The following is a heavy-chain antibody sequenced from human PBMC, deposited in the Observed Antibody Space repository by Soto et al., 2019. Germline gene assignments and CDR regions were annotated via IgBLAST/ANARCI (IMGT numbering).Heavy chain of an antibody. D-gene: IGHD1-26*01. J-gene: IGHJ4*02. CDR2: IKQDGSEK. CDR3: ASPYSGSYDLFDY. Sequence: GGSLRLSCAASGFTFSSYWMSWVRQAPGKGLEWVANIKQDGSEKYYVDSVKGRFTISRDNAKNSLYLQMNSLRAEDTAVYYCASPYSGSYDLFDYWGQGTLVTVSS. CDR1: GFTFSSYW. V-gene: IGHV3-7*03.